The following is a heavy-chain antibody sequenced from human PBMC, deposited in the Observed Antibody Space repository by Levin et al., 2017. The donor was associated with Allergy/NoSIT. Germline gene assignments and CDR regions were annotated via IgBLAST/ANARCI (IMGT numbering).Heavy chain of an antibody. CDR1: GFAFSNTW. CDR2: IQSKAEDGAT. CDR3: TTDVRCSGGSCYASGIDY. V-gene: IGHV3-15*01. J-gene: IGHJ4*02. D-gene: IGHD2-15*01. Sequence: NSGGSLRLSCSASGFAFSNTWMSWVRQAPGKGLEWVGRIQSKAEDGATDYAAPVKGRFTISRDDSKSTLYLHLNSLNTEDTAVYYCTTDVRCSGGSCYASGIDYWGQGTLVTVSS.